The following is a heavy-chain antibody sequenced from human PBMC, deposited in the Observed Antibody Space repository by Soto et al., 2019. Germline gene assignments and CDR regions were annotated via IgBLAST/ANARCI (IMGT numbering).Heavy chain of an antibody. J-gene: IGHJ4*02. CDR2: ISYDGNNK. Sequence: PGGSLRLSCAASGFTLSIYAIHWVRQAPGKGLEWVAVISYDGNNKYYTDSVRGRFTISRDNSRNTLYLQMNSLRSEDSALYYCARDSEEITIFGVAPHYWGQGTLVTVSS. D-gene: IGHD3-3*01. CDR1: GFTLSIYA. CDR3: ARDSEEITIFGVAPHY. V-gene: IGHV3-30*03.